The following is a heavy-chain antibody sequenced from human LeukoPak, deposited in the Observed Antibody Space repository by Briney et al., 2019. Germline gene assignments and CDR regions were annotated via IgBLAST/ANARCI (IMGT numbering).Heavy chain of an antibody. V-gene: IGHV3-48*01. CDR2: ISSSSSTI. D-gene: IGHD3-22*01. CDR1: GFTFSSYA. J-gene: IGHJ6*03. CDR3: ARIARDSSGYYYYYYYYMDV. Sequence: PGGSLRLSCAASGFTFSSYAMHWVRQAPGKGLEWVSYISSSSSTIYYADSVKGRFTISRDNAKNSLYLQLNSLRAEDTAVYYCARIARDSSGYYYYYYYYMDVWGKGTTVTVSS.